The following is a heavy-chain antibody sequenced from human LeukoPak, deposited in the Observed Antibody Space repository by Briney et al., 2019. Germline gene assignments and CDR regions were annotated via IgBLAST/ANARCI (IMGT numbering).Heavy chain of an antibody. CDR1: GFTFNNHA. D-gene: IGHD6-13*01. Sequence: GGSLRLSCAASGFTFNNHAMTWVRQAPGKGLEWVSGISGSGGSTYFADSVKGRFTISRDNAKNSLYLQMNSLRAEDTATYYCARDRAAKARVGGMDVWGQGATVIVSS. J-gene: IGHJ6*02. CDR2: ISGSGGST. CDR3: ARDRAAKARVGGMDV. V-gene: IGHV3-23*01.